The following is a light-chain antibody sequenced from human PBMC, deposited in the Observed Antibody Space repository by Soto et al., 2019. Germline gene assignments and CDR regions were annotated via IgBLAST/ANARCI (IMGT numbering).Light chain of an antibody. Sequence: EIVMTQSPVTLSVSPGERVTLSCRASQSVSSNLAWYQQKPGQAPRLLIYGASSRATGIPDRFSGSGSGTDFTLTISRLEPEDFAVYYCQQYGSSLTCGGGTKVDI. CDR2: GAS. J-gene: IGKJ4*01. CDR3: QQYGSSLT. CDR1: QSVSSN. V-gene: IGKV3-20*01.